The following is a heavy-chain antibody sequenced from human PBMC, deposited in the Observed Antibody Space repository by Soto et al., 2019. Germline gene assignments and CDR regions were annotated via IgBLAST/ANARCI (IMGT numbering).Heavy chain of an antibody. J-gene: IGHJ4*02. Sequence: EVQLLESGGGLVQPGGSLRLSCAASGFTFSSYAMSWVRQAPGKGLEWVSAISGSGGSTYYADSVKGRFTISRDNSKNTLYLQMNSLRAEDTAVYYCTKDLYSGYDWGDYWGQGTLVTVSS. D-gene: IGHD5-12*01. V-gene: IGHV3-23*01. CDR2: ISGSGGST. CDR3: TKDLYSGYDWGDY. CDR1: GFTFSSYA.